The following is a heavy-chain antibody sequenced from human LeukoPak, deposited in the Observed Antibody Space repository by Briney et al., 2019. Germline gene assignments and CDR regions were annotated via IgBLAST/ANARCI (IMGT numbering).Heavy chain of an antibody. J-gene: IGHJ4*02. CDR3: TRVRRWELFTTGLDY. CDR2: IRSKAYGGTT. D-gene: IGHD1-26*01. V-gene: IGHV3-49*04. Sequence: GGSLRLSCTASGFTFGDYAMSWVRQAPGKGLEWVGFIRSKAYGGTTEYAASVKGRFTISRDDSKSIAYLQMNSLKTEDTAAYYCTRVRRWELFTTGLDYWGQGTLVTVSS. CDR1: GFTFGDYA.